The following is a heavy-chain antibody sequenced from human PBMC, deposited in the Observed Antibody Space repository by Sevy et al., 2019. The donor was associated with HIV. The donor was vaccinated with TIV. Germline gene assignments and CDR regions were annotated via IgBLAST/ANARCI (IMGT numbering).Heavy chain of an antibody. D-gene: IGHD3-9*01. CDR3: SRLPTGLQSFNYLLSTYIDS. J-gene: IGHJ4*02. CDR2: IKLDGSET. V-gene: IGHV3-7*01. Sequence: GGSLRLSCAASGFDFNHHWMSWVRQAPQKGLEWVANIKLDGSETYYLDSLEGRFTISRDNAKNSLSLQINDLRAEDTAVYYCSRLPTGLQSFNYLLSTYIDSWGQGTLVTVSS. CDR1: GFDFNHHW.